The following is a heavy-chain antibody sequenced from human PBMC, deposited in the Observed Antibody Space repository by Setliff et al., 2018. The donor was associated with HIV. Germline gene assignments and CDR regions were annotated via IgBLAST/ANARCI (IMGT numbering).Heavy chain of an antibody. CDR1: GGSFSDYY. CDR2: INHSGST. J-gene: IGHJ6*03. CDR3: ARVGLAYSGDMDV. D-gene: IGHD2-21*01. Sequence: SETLSLTCAVYGGSFSDYYWSWIRQPPGKGLEWIGEINHSGSTNYNPSLKSRVTISVDTSKNQFSLRLNSVTAADTAVYFCARVGLAYSGDMDVWGKGTTVTVSS. V-gene: IGHV4-34*01.